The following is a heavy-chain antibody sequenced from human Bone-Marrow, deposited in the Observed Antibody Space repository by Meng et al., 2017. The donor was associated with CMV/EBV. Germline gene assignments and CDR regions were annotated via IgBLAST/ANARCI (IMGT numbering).Heavy chain of an antibody. CDR3: TRQIYVVGLDV. J-gene: IGHJ6*02. CDR2: IKSKSDGGTT. CDR1: GFTFSNAW. Sequence: ESLKISCAASGFTFSNAWMNWVRQAPGKGLEWVGHIKSKSDGGTTDYAAPVKGRFTISRDDSKNTLYLQMNTLKTEDTAVYYCTRQIYVVGLDVWGQGTTVTVSS. V-gene: IGHV3-15*01. D-gene: IGHD2/OR15-2a*01.